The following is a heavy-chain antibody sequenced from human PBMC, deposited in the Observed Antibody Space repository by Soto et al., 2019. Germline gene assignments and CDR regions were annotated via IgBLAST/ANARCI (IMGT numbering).Heavy chain of an antibody. Sequence: GASVKVSCKASGYTFTSYAMHWVRQAPGQRLEWMGWINAGNGNTKYSQKFQGRVTITRDTSASTAYMELSSLRSEDTAVYYCATHSSGWYMYAFDIWGQGTMVTVSS. CDR1: GYTFTSYA. CDR3: ATHSSGWYMYAFDI. V-gene: IGHV1-3*01. CDR2: INAGNGNT. D-gene: IGHD6-19*01. J-gene: IGHJ3*02.